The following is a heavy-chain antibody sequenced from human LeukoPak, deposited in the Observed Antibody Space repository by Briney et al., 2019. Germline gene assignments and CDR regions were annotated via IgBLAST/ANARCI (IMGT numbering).Heavy chain of an antibody. V-gene: IGHV4-59*04. CDR3: ARHEDRNWYFDH. D-gene: IGHD1-1*01. CDR2: IYYSGST. Sequence: PSETLSLTCTVSGGSISSYYWSWIRQPPGKGLEWIGTIYYSGSTYYNPSLKSRVTISVDTSNNQSSLKLSSVTAPDTAGYYCARHEDRNWYFDHWGQGTLVTVSS. J-gene: IGHJ4*02. CDR1: GGSISSYY.